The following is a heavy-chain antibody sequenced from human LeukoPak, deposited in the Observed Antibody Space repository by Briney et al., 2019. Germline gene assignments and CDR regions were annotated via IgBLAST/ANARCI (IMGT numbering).Heavy chain of an antibody. CDR2: IYNSGST. Sequence: SETLSLTCTVSGGSISSGSYYWSWIRQPAGKGLEWIGRIYNSGSTNYNPSLKSRVTISVDTPKNQFSLKLTSVTASDSAVYYCARGTSRDYGDHNPDYWGQGTLVTVSS. D-gene: IGHD4-17*01. CDR1: GGSISSGSYY. J-gene: IGHJ4*02. CDR3: ARGTSRDYGDHNPDY. V-gene: IGHV4-61*02.